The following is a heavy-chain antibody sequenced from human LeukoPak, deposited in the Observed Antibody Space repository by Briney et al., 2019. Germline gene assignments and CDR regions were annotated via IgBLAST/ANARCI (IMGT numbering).Heavy chain of an antibody. V-gene: IGHV1-69*04. J-gene: IGHJ3*02. CDR3: ARSVNPYNWNDDAFDI. Sequence: SVKVSCKASGGTFSSYGISWVRQAPGQGLEWMGRIIPLLVTPNYAQNFQGRATITADKSTNTAYMELRSLRSEDTAVYYCARSVNPYNWNDDAFDIWGQGTMVTVS. CDR1: GGTFSSYG. D-gene: IGHD1-1*01. CDR2: IIPLLVTP.